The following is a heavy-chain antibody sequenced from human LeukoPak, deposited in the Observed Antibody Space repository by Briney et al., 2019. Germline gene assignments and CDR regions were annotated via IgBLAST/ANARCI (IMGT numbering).Heavy chain of an antibody. Sequence: SETLSLTCTVSGGSISSGGHYWSWIRQHPGKGLEWIGYIYYSGSTYYNPSLKSRVTISVDTSKNQFSLKLSSVTAADTAVYYCARVRDGYNRYPDYWGQGTLVTVSS. J-gene: IGHJ4*02. D-gene: IGHD5-12*01. CDR2: IYYSGST. CDR3: ARVRDGYNRYPDY. CDR1: GGSISSGGHY. V-gene: IGHV4-31*03.